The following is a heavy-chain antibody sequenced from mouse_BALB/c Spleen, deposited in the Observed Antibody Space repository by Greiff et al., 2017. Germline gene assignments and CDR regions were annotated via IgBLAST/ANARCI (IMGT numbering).Heavy chain of an antibody. CDR3: ARDIDY. J-gene: IGHJ2*01. CDR1: GFTFTDYY. Sequence: EVKLVESGGGLVQPGGSLRLYCATSGFTFTDYYMSWVRQPPGKALEWLGFIRNKANGYTTEYSASVKGRFTISRDNSQSILYLQMNTLRAEDSATYYCARDIDYWGQGTTLTVSS. V-gene: IGHV7-3*02. CDR2: IRNKANGYTT.